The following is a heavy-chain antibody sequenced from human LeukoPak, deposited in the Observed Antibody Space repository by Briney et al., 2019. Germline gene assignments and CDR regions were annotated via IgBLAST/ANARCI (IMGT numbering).Heavy chain of an antibody. D-gene: IGHD6-19*01. V-gene: IGHV4-4*07. J-gene: IGHJ6*02. CDR2: IYTSGST. CDR1: GGSISSYY. Sequence: SETLSHTCTVSGGSISSYYWSWIRQPAGKGLEWIGRIYTSGSTNYNPSLKSRVTMSVDTSKNQFSLKLSSVTAADTAVYYCARDHKVFGYCSGWTTHYYYYGMDVWGQGTTATVSS. CDR3: ARDHKVFGYCSGWTTHYYYYGMDV.